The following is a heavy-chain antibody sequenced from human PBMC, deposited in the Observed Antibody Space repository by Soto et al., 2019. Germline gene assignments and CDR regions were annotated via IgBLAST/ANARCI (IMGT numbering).Heavy chain of an antibody. CDR3: ARVGYCSGGSCYSSPFVYYYYMDV. Sequence: ASVRVSCKASGYTFTGYYMHWVRQAPGQGLEWMGWINPNSGGTNYAQKFQGRVTMTRDTSTSTAYMELRSLRSDDTAVYYCARVGYCSGGSCYSSPFVYYYYMDVWGKGTTVTVSS. J-gene: IGHJ6*03. V-gene: IGHV1-2*02. D-gene: IGHD2-15*01. CDR1: GYTFTGYY. CDR2: INPNSGGT.